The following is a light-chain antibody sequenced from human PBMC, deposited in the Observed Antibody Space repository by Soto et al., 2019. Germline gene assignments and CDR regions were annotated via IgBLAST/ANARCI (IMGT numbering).Light chain of an antibody. J-gene: IGLJ3*02. Sequence: QSVLTQPPSASGTPGQRVTVSCFGSSSNIGGNTVNWYQQLPGTAPRLLIYTNNQRPSGVPDRFSGSKSGTSASLAISGLRSEDEADYYCATWDDSLSGWVFGGGTKLTVL. CDR1: SSNIGGNT. CDR2: TNN. CDR3: ATWDDSLSGWV. V-gene: IGLV1-44*01.